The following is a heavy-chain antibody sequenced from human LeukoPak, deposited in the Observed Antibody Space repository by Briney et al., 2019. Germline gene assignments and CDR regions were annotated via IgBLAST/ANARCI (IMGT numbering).Heavy chain of an antibody. CDR1: GGTFSSYA. D-gene: IGHD2-2*01. CDR2: IIPIFGTA. J-gene: IGHJ6*03. CDR3: ARGIVVVPAAIPYYMDV. Sequence: GASVKVSCKASGGTFSSYAISWARQAPGQGLEWMGGIIPIFGTANYAQKFQGRVTITTDESTSTAYMELSSLRSEDTAVYYCARGIVVVPAAIPYYMDVWGKGTTVTVSS. V-gene: IGHV1-69*05.